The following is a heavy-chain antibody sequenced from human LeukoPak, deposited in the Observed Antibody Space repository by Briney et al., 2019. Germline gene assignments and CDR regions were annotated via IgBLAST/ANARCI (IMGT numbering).Heavy chain of an antibody. Sequence: GGSLRLSCAASGFTFSSYGMHWVRQAPGKGLEWVAVISYDGSNKYYADSVKGRFTISRDNSKDTLYLQMNSLRAEDTAVYYCAKDFYYYGMDVWGQGTTVTVSS. V-gene: IGHV3-30*18. CDR1: GFTFSSYG. J-gene: IGHJ6*02. CDR3: AKDFYYYGMDV. CDR2: ISYDGSNK.